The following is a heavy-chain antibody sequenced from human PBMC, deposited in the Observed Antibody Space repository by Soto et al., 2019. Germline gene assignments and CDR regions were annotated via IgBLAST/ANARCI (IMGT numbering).Heavy chain of an antibody. CDR3: ARDFGYGDSDYYYYYMDV. CDR2: IWYDGSNK. CDR1: GFTFSSYG. Sequence: GGSLRLSCAASGFTFSSYGMHWVRQAPGKGLEWVAVIWYDGSNKYYADSVKGRFTISRDNSKSTLYLQMNSLRAEDTAVYYCARDFGYGDSDYYYYYMDVWGKGTTVTSP. D-gene: IGHD1-26*01. V-gene: IGHV3-33*01. J-gene: IGHJ6*03.